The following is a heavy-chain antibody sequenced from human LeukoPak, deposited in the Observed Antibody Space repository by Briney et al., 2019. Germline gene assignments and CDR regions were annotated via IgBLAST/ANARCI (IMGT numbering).Heavy chain of an antibody. CDR2: IYSGGTT. Sequence: GGSLRLSCAASGFTVSSNYMSWVRQAPGKGLEWVSVIYSGGTTDYADSVKGRFTISRDNSKNTLYLQMNSLRAEDTAVYYCARVSSDSNGWYEFDYWGQGTLVTVSS. CDR1: GFTVSSNY. D-gene: IGHD6-19*01. CDR3: ARVSSDSNGWYEFDY. V-gene: IGHV3-53*01. J-gene: IGHJ4*02.